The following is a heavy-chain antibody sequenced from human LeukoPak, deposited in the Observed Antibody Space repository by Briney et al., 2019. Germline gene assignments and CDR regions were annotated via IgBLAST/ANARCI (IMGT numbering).Heavy chain of an antibody. J-gene: IGHJ6*03. CDR3: ARDGTPIHSSGWVYMGV. D-gene: IGHD6-25*01. V-gene: IGHV3-23*01. CDR2: INNSGGST. CDR1: GFTFSSYA. Sequence: GGSLRLSCAASGFTFSSYAMNWVRQAPGKGLAWVSGINNSGGSTYYADSVKGRFTISRDNSKNSLYLQMNSLRAEDTAVYYCARDGTPIHSSGWVYMGVWGKGTTVTISS.